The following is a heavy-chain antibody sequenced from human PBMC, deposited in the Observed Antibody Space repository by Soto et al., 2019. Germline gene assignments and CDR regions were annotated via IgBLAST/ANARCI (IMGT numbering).Heavy chain of an antibody. D-gene: IGHD3-10*01. CDR1: GGSISSGGYY. CDR3: ARGGYYGSGSYYGRNYYYGMDV. CDR2: LYYSGIT. Sequence: SVTLSLTYTVSGGSISSGGYYWSWIRQHPGKGLEWIGYLYYSGITNYNPSLKSRVTISVDTSKNQISMKLSSVTDVDKAVYYCARGGYYGSGSYYGRNYYYGMDVWGQGTTVTVSS. J-gene: IGHJ6*02. V-gene: IGHV4-61*08.